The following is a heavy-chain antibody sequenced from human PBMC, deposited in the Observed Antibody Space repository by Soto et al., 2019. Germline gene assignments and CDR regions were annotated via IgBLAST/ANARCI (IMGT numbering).Heavy chain of an antibody. CDR2: IIPIVGLT. D-gene: IGHD2-8*02. J-gene: IGHJ6*03. CDR3: ARPTGGHDAGGDYMNV. Sequence: QVQLLQSGSEVKKPGSSVKVSCRASGGSLSSYPVTWVRQAPGQGLEWMGRIIPIVGLTNYAQKFQGRVTMGADKSTSTAYMELSSLRSDDTAVYYCARPTGGHDAGGDYMNVWGKGTTVSFSS. V-gene: IGHV1-69*02. CDR1: GGSLSSYP.